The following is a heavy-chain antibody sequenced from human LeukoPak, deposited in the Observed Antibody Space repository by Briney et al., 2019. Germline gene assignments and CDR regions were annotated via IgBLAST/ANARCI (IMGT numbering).Heavy chain of an antibody. Sequence: GSSVKVSCKASEGTYSSYAISWVRQAPGHGLEWMGGIIPIFGTANYAQKFQGRVTITTDESTSTAYMELSSLRSEDTAVYYCARSAYYYGSGSYTPYYFDYWGQGTLVTVSS. V-gene: IGHV1-69*05. CDR1: EGTYSSYA. D-gene: IGHD3-10*01. CDR3: ARSAYYYGSGSYTPYYFDY. J-gene: IGHJ4*02. CDR2: IIPIFGTA.